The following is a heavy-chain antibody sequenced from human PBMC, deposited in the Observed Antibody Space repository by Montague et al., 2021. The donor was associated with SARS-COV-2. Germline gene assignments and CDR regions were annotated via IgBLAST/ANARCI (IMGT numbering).Heavy chain of an antibody. CDR3: ARASLVRGVIITRVRYSYYMDV. CDR2: MNPNSGNT. D-gene: IGHD3-10*01. J-gene: IGHJ6*03. CDR1: GYTFTSYD. Sequence: SVKVSCKASGYTFTSYDINWVRQAAGQGLEWMGWMNPNSGNTGYAQKLQGRVTITRDTSMNTAYMELSSLRSEDTAVYYCARASLVRGVIITRVRYSYYMDVWGKGTTVTVS. V-gene: IGHV1-8*01.